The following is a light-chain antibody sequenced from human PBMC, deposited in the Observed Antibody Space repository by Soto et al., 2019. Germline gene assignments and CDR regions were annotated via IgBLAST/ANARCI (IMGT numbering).Light chain of an antibody. CDR3: MQALQPPPIT. V-gene: IGKV2-28*01. J-gene: IGKJ5*01. Sequence: DIVMTQSPLSLPVTPGEPASISCRSSQSLLHSTGYNFLDWYLQKPGQSPHLLISLASNRASGVPARFSGSGSGTDFTLKISRVEAEDVGIYYCMQALQPPPITFGQGTRLEIK. CDR1: QSLLHSTGYNF. CDR2: LAS.